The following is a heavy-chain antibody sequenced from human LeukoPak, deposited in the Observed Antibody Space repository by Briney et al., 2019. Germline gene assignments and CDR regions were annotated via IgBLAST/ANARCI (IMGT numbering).Heavy chain of an antibody. CDR3: ARDPSSNYYYGMDV. CDR2: IYTSGST. V-gene: IGHV4-4*07. J-gene: IGHJ6*02. Sequence: SETLSLTCTVSGGSISSYYWSWIRQPAGKGLEWIGRIYTSGSTNYNPSLKSRVTMSVDTSKNQFSLRLCSVTAADTAVYYCARDPSSNYYYGMDVWGQGTTVTVSS. CDR1: GGSISSYY.